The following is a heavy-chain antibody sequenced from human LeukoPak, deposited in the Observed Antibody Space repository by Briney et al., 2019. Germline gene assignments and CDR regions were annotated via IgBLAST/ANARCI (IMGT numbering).Heavy chain of an antibody. Sequence: ASVKVSCKVSGYTLTELSMHWVRQAPGKGLEWMGDFDPEDGETIYAQKFQGRVTMTEDTSTDTAYMELSSLRSEDTAVYYCATDRIWFGEFVFDYWGQGTLVTVSS. D-gene: IGHD3-10*01. CDR2: FDPEDGET. CDR3: ATDRIWFGEFVFDY. J-gene: IGHJ4*02. CDR1: GYTLTELS. V-gene: IGHV1-24*01.